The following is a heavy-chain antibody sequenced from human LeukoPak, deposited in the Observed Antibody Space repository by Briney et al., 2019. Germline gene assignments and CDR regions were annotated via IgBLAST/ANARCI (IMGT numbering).Heavy chain of an antibody. D-gene: IGHD1-26*01. Sequence: GGSLRLSCAASGFTFSSYSMNWVRQAPGKGLEWVSSISSSSSYIYYAGSVKGRFTISRDNAKNSLYLQMNSLRAEDTAVYYCARDHELLNLGAFDIWGQGTMVTVSS. CDR2: ISSSSSYI. CDR1: GFTFSSYS. V-gene: IGHV3-21*04. J-gene: IGHJ3*02. CDR3: ARDHELLNLGAFDI.